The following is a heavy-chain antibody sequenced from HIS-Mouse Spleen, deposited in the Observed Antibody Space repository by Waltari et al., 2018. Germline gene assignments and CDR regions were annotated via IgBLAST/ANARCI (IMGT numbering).Heavy chain of an antibody. J-gene: IGHJ2*01. Sequence: LEWVSSISSSSSYIYYADSVKGRFTISRDNAKNSLYLQMNSLRAEDTAVYYCARDRTGSYWYFDLWGRGTLVTVSS. CDR3: ARDRTGSYWYFDL. D-gene: IGHD7-27*01. V-gene: IGHV3-21*01. CDR2: ISSSSSYI.